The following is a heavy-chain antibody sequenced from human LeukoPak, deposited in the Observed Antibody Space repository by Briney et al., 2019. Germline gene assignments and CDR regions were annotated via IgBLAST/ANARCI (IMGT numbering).Heavy chain of an antibody. D-gene: IGHD1-26*01. Sequence: SVKVSCKATGGTFSSYAISWVRQAPGQGLEWMGRIIPILGIANYAQKFQGRVTITADKSTSTAYMELSSLRSEDTAVYYCARDGGIVGDNWGQGTLVTVSS. CDR2: IIPILGIA. J-gene: IGHJ4*02. V-gene: IGHV1-69*04. CDR3: ARDGGIVGDN. CDR1: GGTFSSYA.